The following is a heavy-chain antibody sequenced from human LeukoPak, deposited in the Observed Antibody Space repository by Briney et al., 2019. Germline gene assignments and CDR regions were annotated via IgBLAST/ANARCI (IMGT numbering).Heavy chain of an antibody. CDR1: GGSFSGYY. CDR2: INHSGST. D-gene: IGHD2-8*01. Sequence: SETLSLTCAVYGGSFSGYYWSWIRQPPGKGLEWIGEINHSGSTNYNPSLKSRVTISVDTSKNQFSLKLSSVTAADTAVYYCARGLLMVYATYGMDVWGQGTTVTVSS. V-gene: IGHV4-34*01. CDR3: ARGLLMVYATYGMDV. J-gene: IGHJ6*02.